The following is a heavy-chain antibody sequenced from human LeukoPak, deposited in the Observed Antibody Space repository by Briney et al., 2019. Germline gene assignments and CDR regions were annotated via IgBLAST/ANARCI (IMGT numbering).Heavy chain of an antibody. CDR3: ARIRRNCSGGSCYTLDY. D-gene: IGHD2-15*01. CDR1: GGTFSSYA. CDR2: IIPIFGTA. Sequence: VASVKVSCKASGGTFSSYAISWVRQAPGQGLGWMGGIIPIFGTANYAQKFQGRVTITTDESTSTAYMEPSSLRSEDTAVYYCARIRRNCSGGSCYTLDYWGQGTLVTVSS. J-gene: IGHJ4*02. V-gene: IGHV1-69*05.